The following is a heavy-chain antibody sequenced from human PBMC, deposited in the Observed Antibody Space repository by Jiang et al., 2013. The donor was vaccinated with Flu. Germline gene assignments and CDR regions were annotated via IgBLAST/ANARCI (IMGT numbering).Heavy chain of an antibody. CDR3: ASRYDFWSGTDV. Sequence: GSGLVKPSETLSLTCTVSGGSISSSSYYWGWIRQPPGKGLEWIGSIYYSGSTYYNPSLKSRVTISVDTSKNQFSLKLSSVTAADTAVYYCASRYDFWSGTDVWGKGTTVTVSS. D-gene: IGHD3-3*01. CDR1: GGSISSSSYY. J-gene: IGHJ6*04. V-gene: IGHV4-39*01. CDR2: IYYSGST.